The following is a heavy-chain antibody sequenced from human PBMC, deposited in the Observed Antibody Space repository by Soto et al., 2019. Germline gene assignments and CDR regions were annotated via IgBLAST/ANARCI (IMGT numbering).Heavy chain of an antibody. CDR2: ISGSGGST. J-gene: IGHJ4*02. Sequence: GGSLRLSCAASGFTFSSYAMSWVRQAPGKGLEWVSAISGSGGSTYYADSVKGRFTISRDNSKNTLYLQMNSLRAEDTAVYYCAKDLSPGVVPAAMDYWGQGTLVTVSS. CDR1: GFTFSSYA. CDR3: AKDLSPGVVPAAMDY. V-gene: IGHV3-23*01. D-gene: IGHD2-2*01.